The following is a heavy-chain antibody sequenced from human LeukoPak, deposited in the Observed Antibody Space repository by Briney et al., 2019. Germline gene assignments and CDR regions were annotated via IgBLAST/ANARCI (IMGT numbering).Heavy chain of an antibody. CDR1: GYTFTSYD. J-gene: IGHJ3*02. CDR2: MNPNSGNT. CDR3: ARWRGSYSEAIDAFDI. D-gene: IGHD1-26*01. V-gene: IGHV1-8*03. Sequence: GASVKVSCKASGYTFTSYDINWVRQATGQGLEWMGWMNPNSGNTGYAQKFQGRVTITRNTSISTAYMELSSLRSEDTAVYYCARWRGSYSEAIDAFDIWGQGTMVTVSS.